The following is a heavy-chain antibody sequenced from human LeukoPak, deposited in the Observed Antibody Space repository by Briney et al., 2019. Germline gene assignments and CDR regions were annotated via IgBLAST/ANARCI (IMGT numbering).Heavy chain of an antibody. CDR3: ARMGLAAAGTWGYYYYYYMDV. CDR1: GGPISSYY. Sequence: SETLSLTCTVSGGPISSYYWSWIRQPAGKGLEWIGRIYTSGSTNYNPSLKSRVTMSVDTSKNQFSLKLSSVTAADTAVYYCARMGLAAAGTWGYYYYYYMDVWGKGTTVTVSS. V-gene: IGHV4-4*07. J-gene: IGHJ6*03. CDR2: IYTSGST. D-gene: IGHD6-13*01.